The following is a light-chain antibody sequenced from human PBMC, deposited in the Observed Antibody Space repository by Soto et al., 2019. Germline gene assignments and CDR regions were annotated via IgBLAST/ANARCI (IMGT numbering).Light chain of an antibody. V-gene: IGLV2-14*03. Sequence: QSALTQPASVSGSPGQSITISCTGTSSDVGGYNYVSWYQQHPGKAPKLMIYAVSSRPSGVSNRFSGSKSGNTASLTISGLQAEDEADYYCTSYTSSTTYVFGTGTKVTV. CDR3: TSYTSSTTYV. J-gene: IGLJ1*01. CDR2: AVS. CDR1: SSDVGGYNY.